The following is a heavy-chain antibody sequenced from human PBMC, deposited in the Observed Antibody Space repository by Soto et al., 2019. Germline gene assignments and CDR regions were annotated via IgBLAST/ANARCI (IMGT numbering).Heavy chain of an antibody. D-gene: IGHD3-3*01. CDR3: ARDAYYDFWSGLSHYYYYYMDV. Sequence: GGSLRLSCAASGFTLSSYWMHWVRQAPGKGLVWVSRINSDGSSTSYADSVKGRFTISRDNAKNTLCLQMDSLRAEDTAVYYCARDAYYDFWSGLSHYYYYYMDVWGKGTTVTVSS. V-gene: IGHV3-74*01. CDR2: INSDGSST. CDR1: GFTLSSYW. J-gene: IGHJ6*03.